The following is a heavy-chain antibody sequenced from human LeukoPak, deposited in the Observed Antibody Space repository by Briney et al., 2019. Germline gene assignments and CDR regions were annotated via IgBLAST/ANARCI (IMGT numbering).Heavy chain of an antibody. CDR3: ARGRGFPRRIVGSPKGNWFDP. J-gene: IGHJ5*02. Sequence: ASVKVSCKASGYTFSSYDMNWVRQATGQGLEWMGWMNPNSGNTGYAEKFQGRVTMTRNTSISTVYMELSSLRSEDTAVYYCARGRGFPRRIVGSPKGNWFDPWGQGTLVTVSS. CDR1: GYTFSSYD. D-gene: IGHD1-26*01. V-gene: IGHV1-8*01. CDR2: MNPNSGNT.